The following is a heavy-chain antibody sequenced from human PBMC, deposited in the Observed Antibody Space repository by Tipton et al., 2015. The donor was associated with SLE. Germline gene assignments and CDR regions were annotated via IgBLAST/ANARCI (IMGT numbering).Heavy chain of an antibody. CDR2: INHSGST. D-gene: IGHD2-2*01. V-gene: IGHV4-34*01. CDR1: GGSFSGYY. J-gene: IGHJ4*02. Sequence: TLSLTCAVYGGSFSGYYWSWIRQPPGKGLKWIGEINHSGSTNYNPSLKSRVTISVDTSKNQFSLKLNSVAAADTAVYYCARDVLTIVVVPGAVSASDYFDYWGQGPLVTVSS. CDR3: ARDVLTIVVVPGAVSASDYFDY.